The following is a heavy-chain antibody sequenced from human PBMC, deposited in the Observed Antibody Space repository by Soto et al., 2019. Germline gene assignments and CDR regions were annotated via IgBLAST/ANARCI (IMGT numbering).Heavy chain of an antibody. Sequence: VQLLESGGGLVQPGGSLRLSCAASGFTFKNYAMSWVRLAPGRGLEWVSGISGSGVSTYYGDSVRGRFTISRDNSKITVYLQMNSLRDEDTAIYYCARDRTFNFYYGMDVWGQGTTVTVSS. J-gene: IGHJ6*02. CDR3: ARDRTFNFYYGMDV. V-gene: IGHV3-23*01. CDR2: ISGSGVST. CDR1: GFTFKNYA.